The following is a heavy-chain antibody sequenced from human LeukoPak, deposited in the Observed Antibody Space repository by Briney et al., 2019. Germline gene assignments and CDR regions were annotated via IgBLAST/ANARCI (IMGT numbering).Heavy chain of an antibody. D-gene: IGHD3-10*01. V-gene: IGHV1-24*01. Sequence: GASVKVSCKVSGHTLTEIFMHWVRQAPDKGFEWMGGVDPEDYETIYAQKFQGRVTMTEDTSTDTAYMEPSSLRSEDTAVYYCATGVRGVIPSFDYWGQGTLVTVSS. CDR1: GHTLTEIF. J-gene: IGHJ4*02. CDR2: VDPEDYET. CDR3: ATGVRGVIPSFDY.